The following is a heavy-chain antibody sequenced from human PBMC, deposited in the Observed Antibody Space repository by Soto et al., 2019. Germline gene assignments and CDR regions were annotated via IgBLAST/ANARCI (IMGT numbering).Heavy chain of an antibody. V-gene: IGHV4-59*01. Sequence: KPSETLSLTCTVSGGSISSYYWSWIRQPPGKGLEWIAYIYNSGSTNHNPSLKSRVIISVDTSKNQFSLKLTSVTAADTAVYYCARAGCSSVSCYTGWLDPWGQGTLVTVSS. D-gene: IGHD2-2*02. CDR2: IYNSGST. CDR3: ARAGCSSVSCYTGWLDP. J-gene: IGHJ5*02. CDR1: GGSISSYY.